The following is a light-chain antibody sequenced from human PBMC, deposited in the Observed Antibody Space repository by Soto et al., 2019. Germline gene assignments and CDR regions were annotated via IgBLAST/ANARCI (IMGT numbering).Light chain of an antibody. CDR1: QSLTNW. V-gene: IGKV1-5*01. Sequence: DIQMTQSPSTLSASVGDRVTITCRASQSLTNWLAWYQQKPGKAPKLLISAASSLQSGVPSRFSGSGSGTEFTLTISSLQPDDFATYYCQQYSSYWTFGQGTKVDI. CDR3: QQYSSYWT. CDR2: AAS. J-gene: IGKJ1*01.